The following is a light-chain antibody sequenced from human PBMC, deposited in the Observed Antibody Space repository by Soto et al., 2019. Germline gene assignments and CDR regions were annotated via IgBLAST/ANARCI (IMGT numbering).Light chain of an antibody. CDR2: LGS. CDR3: QQYHSFVT. Sequence: DIVMTQSPLSLPVTPGEPASISCRSSQSLLHSDGYNYLDWYLQKPGQSPQLLIYLGSNRASGVPDRFSGSGSGTDFTLKISRVEAEDVGIYYCQQYHSFVTFGQGTKVDIK. J-gene: IGKJ1*01. V-gene: IGKV2-28*01. CDR1: QSLLHSDGYNY.